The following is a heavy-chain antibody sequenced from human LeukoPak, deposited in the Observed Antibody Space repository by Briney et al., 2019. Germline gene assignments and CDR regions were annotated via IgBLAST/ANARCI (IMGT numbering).Heavy chain of an antibody. J-gene: IGHJ4*02. V-gene: IGHV4-59*01. CDR3: ARGKYYYGSGNDY. D-gene: IGHD3-10*01. CDR1: GGSITNYY. CDR2: SHYSGDT. Sequence: SETLSLTCTVSGGSITNYYWSWIRQPPGKGLEWIGYSHYSGDTNYNPSLKSRVTISLDTSKNQFSLKLSSVTAADTAVYYCARGKYYYGSGNDYWGQGTLVTVSS.